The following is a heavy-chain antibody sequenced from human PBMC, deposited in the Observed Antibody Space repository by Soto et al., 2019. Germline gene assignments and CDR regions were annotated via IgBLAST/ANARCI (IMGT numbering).Heavy chain of an antibody. Sequence: QVQLVQSGAEVQKPGASVKVSCKASGYTLSSHGFSWVRQAPGQGLAWMGWISSYNGNTRYAQKFQGRVTLTTDTSTSTGYMELRDLRSDDTATYYCARDRGVVIPAVTYGMDVWGQGTTVTVSS. J-gene: IGHJ6*02. V-gene: IGHV1-18*01. CDR2: ISSYNGNT. CDR3: ARDRGVVIPAVTYGMDV. CDR1: GYTLSSHG. D-gene: IGHD2-2*01.